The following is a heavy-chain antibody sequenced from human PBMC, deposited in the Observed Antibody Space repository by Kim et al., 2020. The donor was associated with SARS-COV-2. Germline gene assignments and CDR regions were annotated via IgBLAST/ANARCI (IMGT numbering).Heavy chain of an antibody. D-gene: IGHD3-22*01. V-gene: IGHV3-23*01. CDR3: AKLSAVVVISAFDI. Sequence: ADSVKGRFTISRDNSKNTLYLQMNSLRAEDTAVYYCAKLSAVVVISAFDIWGQGTMVTVSS. J-gene: IGHJ3*02.